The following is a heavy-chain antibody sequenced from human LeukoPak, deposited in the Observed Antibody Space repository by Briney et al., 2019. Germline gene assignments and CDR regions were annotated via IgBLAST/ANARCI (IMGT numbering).Heavy chain of an antibody. CDR2: ISSSSSYI. Sequence: GGSLRLSCAASGFTFSSYSMNWVRQAPGKGLEWVSSISSSSSYIYYADSVKGRFTISRDNAKNSLYLQMNSLRAEDTAVYYCASDDILTGYYFAVRPRSSDAFDIWGQGTMATVSS. J-gene: IGHJ3*02. V-gene: IGHV3-21*01. CDR1: GFTFSSYS. D-gene: IGHD3-9*01. CDR3: ASDDILTGYYFAVRPRSSDAFDI.